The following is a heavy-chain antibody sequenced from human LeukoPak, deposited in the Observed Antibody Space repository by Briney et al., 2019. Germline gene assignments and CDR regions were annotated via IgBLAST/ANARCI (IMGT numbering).Heavy chain of an antibody. CDR1: GFTFSDHH. D-gene: IGHD7-27*01. CDR3: ARSPLGIAPFDY. J-gene: IGHJ4*02. Sequence: GGSLRLSCAASGFTFSDHHMDWFRQAPGEGLEWVARTRNKANRYTTEYAASVKGRFTISRDDSENSLYLQMDSLKTEDTAVYYCARSPLGIAPFDYWGQGTLVTVSS. V-gene: IGHV3-72*01. CDR2: TRNKANRYTT.